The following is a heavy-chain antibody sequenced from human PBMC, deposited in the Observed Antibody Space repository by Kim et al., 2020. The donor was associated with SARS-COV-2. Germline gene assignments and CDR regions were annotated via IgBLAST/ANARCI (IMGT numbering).Heavy chain of an antibody. Sequence: GGSLRLSCAGSGFTFSGFTIHWVRQAPGKGLECVSSTTRSRDSFFYADSVEGRFTISRDNAKNSLYLQMNSLRLEDTSVYYCGRYERNYGAVLWGQGTPVIVSS. D-gene: IGHD3-10*01. CDR1: GFTFSGFT. V-gene: IGHV3-48*01. CDR3: GRYERNYGAVL. J-gene: IGHJ4*02. CDR2: TTRSRDSF.